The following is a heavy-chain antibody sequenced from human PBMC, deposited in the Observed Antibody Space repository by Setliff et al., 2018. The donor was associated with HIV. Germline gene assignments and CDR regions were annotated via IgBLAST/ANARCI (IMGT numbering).Heavy chain of an antibody. CDR3: ARGSLYYGLGSHYLRSWFDP. Sequence: PSETLSLTCAVYGGSFSDNYWSWIRQPPGKGLDWIAEINHNGNINYNPSLKSRVTISMDPSKKQFSLKLSSVTAADTAVYYCARGSLYYGLGSHYLRSWFDPWGQGTLVTSP. J-gene: IGHJ5*02. V-gene: IGHV4-34*01. CDR1: GGSFSDNY. CDR2: INHNGNI. D-gene: IGHD3-10*01.